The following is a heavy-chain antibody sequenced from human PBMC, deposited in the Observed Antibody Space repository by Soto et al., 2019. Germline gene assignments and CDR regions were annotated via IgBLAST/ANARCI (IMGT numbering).Heavy chain of an antibody. CDR1: GYTLTELS. J-gene: IGHJ4*02. D-gene: IGHD1-26*01. CDR3: ATAAAPKRWELLTPFDY. V-gene: IGHV1-24*01. CDR2: FDPEDGET. Sequence: ASVKVSCEVSGYTLTELSMHWVRQAPGKGLEWMGGFDPEDGETIYAQKFQGRVTMTEDTSTDTAYMELSSLRSEDTAVYYCATAAAPKRWELLTPFDYWGQGTLVTVSS.